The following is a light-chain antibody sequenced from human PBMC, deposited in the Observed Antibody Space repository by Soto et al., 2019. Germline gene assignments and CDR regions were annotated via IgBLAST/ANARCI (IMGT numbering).Light chain of an antibody. CDR3: QQSHNLPLT. CDR2: DAS. V-gene: IGKV1-33*01. Sequence: DIQMIQSPSSLSASVGDRVTITCQANQDIKCYLNWFQQKPGKAPKLLIFDASKLETGVPSRFSGRGSGTYFTFTISSLQPDDSARYYCQQSHNLPLTFGGETNVEIK. CDR1: QDIKCY. J-gene: IGKJ4*01.